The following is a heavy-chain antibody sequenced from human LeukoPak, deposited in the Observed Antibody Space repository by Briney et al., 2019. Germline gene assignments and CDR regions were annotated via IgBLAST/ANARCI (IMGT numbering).Heavy chain of an antibody. V-gene: IGHV5-51*01. CDR3: ARQTAMGRSGDY. D-gene: IGHD7-27*01. Sequence: GESLKISCKASGYSFTSYWIGWVRQMPGKGLEWMGIIDPSDSDIRYTPSFQGQVTISADKSLSTAYLQWNSLKASDTVIYYCARQTAMGRSGDYWGQGTLVTVSS. CDR1: GYSFTSYW. CDR2: IDPSDSDI. J-gene: IGHJ4*02.